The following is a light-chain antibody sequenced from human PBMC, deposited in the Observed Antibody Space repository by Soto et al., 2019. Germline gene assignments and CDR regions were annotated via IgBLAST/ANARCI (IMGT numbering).Light chain of an antibody. Sequence: EIVLTQAPATLSVSPGERATLSCRASQSVSSNLAWYQQKPGQAPRLLIYGASARATGIPARFSGSGSGTEFPLTIISLQSEDFAVYYCQQYNNWPPVTFGGGTKVEVK. CDR1: QSVSSN. CDR3: QQYNNWPPVT. J-gene: IGKJ4*01. CDR2: GAS. V-gene: IGKV3-15*01.